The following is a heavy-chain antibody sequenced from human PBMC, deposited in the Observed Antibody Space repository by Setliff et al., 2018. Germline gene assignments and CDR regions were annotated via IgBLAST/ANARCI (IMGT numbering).Heavy chain of an antibody. J-gene: IGHJ4*02. CDR1: GFSLRNSGVG. CDR3: AHGGDFWSGYWGGGPRKVGYYFDY. V-gene: IGHV2-5*02. Sequence: PTLVNPTQTLTLTCTFSGFSLRNSGVGVGWIRQPPGKALEWLALIYWDDDKRYSPSLKSRLTITKDTSKNQVVLTMTNMDPVDTATYYCAHGGDFWSGYWGGGPRKVGYYFDYWGQGTLVTVSS. CDR2: IYWDDDK. D-gene: IGHD3-3*01.